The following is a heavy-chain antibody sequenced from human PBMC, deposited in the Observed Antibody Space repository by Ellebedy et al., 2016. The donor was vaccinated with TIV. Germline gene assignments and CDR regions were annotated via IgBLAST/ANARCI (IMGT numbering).Heavy chain of an antibody. D-gene: IGHD3-16*01. CDR1: GGSISSSSYY. CDR2: IYYSGST. V-gene: IGHV4-61*05. J-gene: IGHJ5*02. CDR3: AGGDIARTPAGERNWFDP. Sequence: SETLSLTCSVSGGSISSSSYYWAWIRQSPGKGLEYIGYIYYSGSTNYNPSLKSRVTISVDRAKSQFSLRLTSVTAADTAVYYCAGGDIARTPAGERNWFDPWGQGILVTVSS.